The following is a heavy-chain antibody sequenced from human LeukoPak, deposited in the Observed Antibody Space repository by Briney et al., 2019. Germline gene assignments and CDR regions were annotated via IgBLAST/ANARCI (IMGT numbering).Heavy chain of an antibody. CDR3: ARGFYGAGSHFDY. Sequence: TLSLTCAVSGGSISSGDFPWSWIRQPPGKGLEWIGYIFHTGHTSYNPPLKSRVTISVDMSKNQLSLRLTSVTAADTAVYYCARGFYGAGSHFDYWGQGTLVTVSS. D-gene: IGHD3-10*01. CDR1: GGSISSGDFP. J-gene: IGHJ4*02. V-gene: IGHV4-30-2*01. CDR2: IFHTGHT.